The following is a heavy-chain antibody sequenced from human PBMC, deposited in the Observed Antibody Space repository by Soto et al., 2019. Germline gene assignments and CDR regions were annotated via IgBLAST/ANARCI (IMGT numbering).Heavy chain of an antibody. CDR1: GFIFSDYA. CDR3: ARAPIAVVIAAEFDY. J-gene: IGHJ4*02. V-gene: IGHV3-23*01. D-gene: IGHD2-15*01. CDR2: ISGSGAGT. Sequence: EVQLLDSGGGLVQPGGSLRLTCAASGFIFSDYAMTWVRQAPGKGLDWVSGISGSGAGTYYSDSVKGRFTISRDNSKNTLFLKMNSLRADDTGVYYCARAPIAVVIAAEFDYWAQGTLVAVSS.